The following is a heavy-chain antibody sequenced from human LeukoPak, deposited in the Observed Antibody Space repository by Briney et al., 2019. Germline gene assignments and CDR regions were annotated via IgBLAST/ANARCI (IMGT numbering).Heavy chain of an antibody. CDR3: ARDRSLKAYYMDV. V-gene: IGHV1-2*02. J-gene: IGHJ6*03. CDR2: INPITGDT. Sequence: ASVKVSCKAPGYTFTSYGISWVRQAPGQGLEWMGWINPITGDTTYAQRFQGRLTMTRDTSISTAYMELSSLRSDDTAVYFCARDRSLKAYYMDVWGRGTTVIVSS. CDR1: GYTFTSYG.